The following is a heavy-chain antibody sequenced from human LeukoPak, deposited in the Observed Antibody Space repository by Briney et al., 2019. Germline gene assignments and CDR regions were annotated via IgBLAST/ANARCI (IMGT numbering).Heavy chain of an antibody. J-gene: IGHJ4*02. D-gene: IGHD3-22*01. CDR2: INPNSGGT. CDR1: GYTFTGYY. V-gene: IGHV1-2*02. Sequence: ASAKVSCKASGYTFTGYYMNWVRQAPGQGLEWMGWINPNSGGTNYAQKFQGRVTMTRDTSISTAYMELSRLRSDDTAVYYCARDYYDSSGSDYWGQGTLVTVSS. CDR3: ARDYYDSSGSDY.